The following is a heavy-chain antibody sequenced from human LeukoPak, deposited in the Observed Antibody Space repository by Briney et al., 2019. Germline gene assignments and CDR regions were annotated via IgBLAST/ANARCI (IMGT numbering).Heavy chain of an antibody. Sequence: PSETLSLTCTVSGGSISSSSYYWGWIRQPPGKGLEWIGSIYYSGSTYYNPSLKSRVTISVDTSKNQFSLKLSSVTAADTAVYYCAREEIVATIGGDYYNYMDVWGKGTTVTVSS. V-gene: IGHV4-39*07. CDR3: AREEIVATIGGDYYNYMDV. CDR2: IYYSGST. J-gene: IGHJ6*03. D-gene: IGHD5-12*01. CDR1: GGSISSSSYY.